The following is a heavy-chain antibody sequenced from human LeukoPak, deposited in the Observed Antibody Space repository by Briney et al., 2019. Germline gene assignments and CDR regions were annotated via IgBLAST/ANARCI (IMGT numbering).Heavy chain of an antibody. CDR2: ISYDGSNK. CDR3: AKGGSTMIVVDLLDY. V-gene: IGHV3-30*18. D-gene: IGHD3-22*01. CDR1: GFTFSSYG. Sequence: GGSLRLSCAASGFTFSSYGVHWVRQAPGKGLEWVAVISYDGSNKYYADSVKGRFTISRDNSKNTLYLQMNSLRAEDTAVYYCAKGGSTMIVVDLLDYWGQGTLVTVSS. J-gene: IGHJ4*02.